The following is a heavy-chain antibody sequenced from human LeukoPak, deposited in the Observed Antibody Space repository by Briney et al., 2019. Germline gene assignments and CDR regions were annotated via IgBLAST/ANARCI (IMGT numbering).Heavy chain of an antibody. CDR3: AKDWSYRGWAYYFDY. D-gene: IGHD6-19*01. V-gene: IGHV1-2*02. Sequence: ASVKVSCKASGYTFTGYYMHWVRQAPGQGLEWMGWINPNSGGTNYAQKFQGRVTMTRDTSISTAYMELSSLRAEDTAVYFCAKDWSYRGWAYYFDYWGQGTLVTVSS. J-gene: IGHJ4*02. CDR1: GYTFTGYY. CDR2: INPNSGGT.